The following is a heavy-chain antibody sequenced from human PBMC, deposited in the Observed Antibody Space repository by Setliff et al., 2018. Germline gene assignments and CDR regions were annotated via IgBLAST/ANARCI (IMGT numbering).Heavy chain of an antibody. V-gene: IGHV4-4*07. Sequence: SETLSLTCTVSGGSISSYYWSWIRQPAGRGLEWIGRIYTSGCTNYNPSLKSRVTMSVDTSKNQFSLKLSSVTAADTAVYYCARDSRGNPPNYMDVWGKGTTVTVSS. J-gene: IGHJ6*03. CDR1: GGSISSYY. CDR2: IYTSGCT. CDR3: ARDSRGNPPNYMDV.